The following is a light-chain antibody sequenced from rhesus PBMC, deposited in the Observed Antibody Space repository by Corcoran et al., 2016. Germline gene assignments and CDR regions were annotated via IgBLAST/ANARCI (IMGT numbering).Light chain of an antibody. V-gene: IGKV1S9*01. Sequence: DIQMTQSPSSLSASVGDRVTITCQASQSLSNYLNWYQQKPGKIPKLLFYRSASLQSGIPSRFSGSGSGTDFTLTISSLQPEDFATYYCRQGYDYPYNFGQGTKVEIK. CDR2: RSA. CDR3: RQGYDYPYN. J-gene: IGKJ2*01. CDR1: QSLSNY.